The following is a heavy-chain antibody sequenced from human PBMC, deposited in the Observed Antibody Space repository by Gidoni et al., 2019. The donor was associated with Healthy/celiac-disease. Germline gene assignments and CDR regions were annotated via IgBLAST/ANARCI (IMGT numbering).Heavy chain of an antibody. D-gene: IGHD3-3*01. J-gene: IGHJ6*03. Sequence: QVQLQESGPGLVKPSETLSLTCTVPGGSISSYYWSWIRQPAGKGLEWIGRIYTSGSTNYNPSLKSRVTMSVDTSKNQFSLKLSSVTAADTAVYYCARTSSPGWGGVALNYYYYMDVWGKGTTVTVSS. V-gene: IGHV4-4*07. CDR1: GGSISSYY. CDR2: IYTSGST. CDR3: ARTSSPGWGGVALNYYYYMDV.